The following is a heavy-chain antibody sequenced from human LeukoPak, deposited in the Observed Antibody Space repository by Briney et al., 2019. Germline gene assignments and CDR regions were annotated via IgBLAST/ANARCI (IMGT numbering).Heavy chain of an antibody. V-gene: IGHV3-66*01. CDR2: IYSGGST. Sequence: GGSLRLSCEVSGFTVSSSYMTWVRQAPGKGLEWVSIIYSGGSTYYAGSVKGRFAISRDNSKNTLYLQMNSLRGEDTAVFYCERDLTGDAYFDYWGQGTLVTVSS. J-gene: IGHJ4*02. D-gene: IGHD7-27*01. CDR1: GFTVSSSY. CDR3: ERDLTGDAYFDY.